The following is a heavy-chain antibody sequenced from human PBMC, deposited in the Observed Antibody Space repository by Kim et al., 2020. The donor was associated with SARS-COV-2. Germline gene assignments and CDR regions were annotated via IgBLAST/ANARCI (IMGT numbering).Heavy chain of an antibody. CDR2: TYYRSKWYN. D-gene: IGHD3-10*01. J-gene: IGHJ6*02. CDR3: ARDGSGSYPYYYYYGMDV. Sequence: SQTLSLTCAISGDSVSSNSAAWNWIRQSPSRGLEWLGRTYYRSKWYNDYAVSVKSRITINPDTSKNQFSLQLNSVTPEDTAVYYCARDGSGSYPYYYYYGMDVWGQGTTVTVSS. V-gene: IGHV6-1*01. CDR1: GDSVSSNSAA.